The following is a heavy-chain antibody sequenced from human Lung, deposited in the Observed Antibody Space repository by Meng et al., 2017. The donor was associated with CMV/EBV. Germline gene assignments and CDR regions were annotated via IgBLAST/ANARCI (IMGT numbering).Heavy chain of an antibody. V-gene: IGHV1-69*05. Sequence: SSXXVSXKAPGGTFSSYAISWVRQAPGQGLEWIGGLIPIFGTENYAQKFQGRVTITTDESTSTAYMELSGLRSEDTAVYYCARGNYGDYHYYGMDVWGQGTTVTVSS. CDR2: LIPIFGTE. J-gene: IGHJ6*02. CDR1: GGTFSSYA. CDR3: ARGNYGDYHYYGMDV. D-gene: IGHD4-17*01.